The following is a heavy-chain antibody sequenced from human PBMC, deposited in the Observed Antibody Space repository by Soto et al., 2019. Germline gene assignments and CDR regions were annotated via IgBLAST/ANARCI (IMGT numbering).Heavy chain of an antibody. Sequence: QGQLQQWGAGLLKPSETLSLTCALYGGSFSGYYWSWIRQPPGKGLEWIGEINLSGSTNYNPSLKSRVTISIDTSKNQFSLKLNSVTAADTAVYCCARLRGYCSGTNCYNWFDPWGQGTLVTVSS. CDR1: GGSFSGYY. V-gene: IGHV4-34*01. CDR3: ARLRGYCSGTNCYNWFDP. CDR2: INLSGST. J-gene: IGHJ5*02. D-gene: IGHD2-2*01.